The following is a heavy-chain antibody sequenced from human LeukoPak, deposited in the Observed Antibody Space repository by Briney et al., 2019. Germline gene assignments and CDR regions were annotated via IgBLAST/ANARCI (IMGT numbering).Heavy chain of an antibody. CDR3: AKESHDSGGYYDY. J-gene: IGHJ4*02. CDR2: ISYDGSNK. CDR1: GFTFSSYA. Sequence: GGSLRLSCAASGFTFSSYAMHWVRQAPGKGLEWVAVISYDGSNKYYADSVKGRFTISRDNSKNTLYLQMNSLRAEDTAIYYCAKESHDSGGYYDYWGQGTLVTVSS. D-gene: IGHD3-22*01. V-gene: IGHV3-30-3*01.